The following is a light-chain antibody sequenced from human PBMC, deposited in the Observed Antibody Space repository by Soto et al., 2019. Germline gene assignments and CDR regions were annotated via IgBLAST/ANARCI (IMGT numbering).Light chain of an antibody. CDR3: CSYSSRAPLYV. CDR1: SSDIGGSKY. CDR2: EVT. Sequence: QPVLTQPASVSGSPGQSISISCTGTSSDIGGSKYVSWCHQHPGTAPTLLIYEVTYRPSGVSDRFSGSKSGNTASLNVSGRQAEDDADYYCCSYSSRAPLYVFGSGTKLTVL. V-gene: IGLV2-14*01. J-gene: IGLJ1*01.